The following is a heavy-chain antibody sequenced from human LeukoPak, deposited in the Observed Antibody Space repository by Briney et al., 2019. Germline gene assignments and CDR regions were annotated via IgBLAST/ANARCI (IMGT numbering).Heavy chain of an antibody. CDR3: ARRGLWPPGSDY. D-gene: IGHD1-14*01. CDR1: GYTFTSYD. CDR2: MNPNSGNT. Sequence: GASVKVSCKASGYTFTSYDINWVRQATGQGLEWMGWMNPNSGNTGYAQKFQGRVTMTRNTSISTAYMELSSLRSEDTAVYYCARRGLWPPGSDYWGQGTLVTVSS. J-gene: IGHJ4*02. V-gene: IGHV1-8*01.